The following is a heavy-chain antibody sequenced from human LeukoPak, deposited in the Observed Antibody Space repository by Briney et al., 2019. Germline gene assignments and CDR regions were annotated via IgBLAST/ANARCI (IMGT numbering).Heavy chain of an antibody. CDR1: GGSISRGGYF. Sequence: SETLSLTCTVSGGSISRGGYFWSWIRQHPGKGLEWIGYNFYDGVTHYNPSLKSRVTMSVDTSKDQFSLKLSSVTAADTAVYYCARELGRLVDYWGQGTLVTVSS. D-gene: IGHD6-25*01. J-gene: IGHJ4*02. V-gene: IGHV4-31*03. CDR2: NFYDGVT. CDR3: ARELGRLVDY.